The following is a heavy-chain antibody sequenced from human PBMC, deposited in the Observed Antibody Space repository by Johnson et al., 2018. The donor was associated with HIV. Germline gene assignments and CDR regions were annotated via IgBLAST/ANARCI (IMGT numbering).Heavy chain of an antibody. CDR1: GFTFDDSG. CDR2: IDWNGGST. CDR3: ARPPPFMGNYGSGSWWAFDI. V-gene: IGHV3-20*03. D-gene: IGHD3-10*01. J-gene: IGHJ3*02. Sequence: MQLVESGGGVVRPGGSLRLSSAASGFTFDDSGMSWVSQVPGKGLEWAVGIDWNGGSTGFAESVKGRFPISRDHFKNTLYLQMKSLRAEDTAVYYCARPPPFMGNYGSGSWWAFDIWGQGTMVTVSS.